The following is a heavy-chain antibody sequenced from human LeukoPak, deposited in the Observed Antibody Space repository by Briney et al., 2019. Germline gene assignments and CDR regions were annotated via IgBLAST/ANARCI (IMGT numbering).Heavy chain of an antibody. CDR1: GFTFSSYA. J-gene: IGHJ4*02. Sequence: GGSLRLSCAASGFTFSSYAMSWVRQAPGKGLEWVSAISGSGGSTYYADSVKGRFTISRDNSKNTLYLQMNSLRAEDTAVYYCAKDSTTATTRSPYYFDNWGQGTLVTVSS. D-gene: IGHD5-18*01. CDR3: AKDSTTATTRSPYYFDN. V-gene: IGHV3-23*01. CDR2: ISGSGGST.